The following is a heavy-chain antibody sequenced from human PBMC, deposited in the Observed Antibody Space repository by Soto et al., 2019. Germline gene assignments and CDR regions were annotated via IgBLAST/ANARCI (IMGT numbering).Heavy chain of an antibody. J-gene: IGHJ4*02. V-gene: IGHV3-33*01. CDR1: GFTFSSYG. D-gene: IGHD5-12*01. Sequence: QVQLVESGGGVVQPGRSLRLSCAASGFTFSSYGMHWVRQAPGKGLEWVAVIWYDGSNKYYADSVKGRFTISRDNSKNTLYLQMNSLRAEDTAVYYCARAPPPKNSGYDSGFDYWGQGTLVTVSS. CDR3: ARAPPPKNSGYDSGFDY. CDR2: IWYDGSNK.